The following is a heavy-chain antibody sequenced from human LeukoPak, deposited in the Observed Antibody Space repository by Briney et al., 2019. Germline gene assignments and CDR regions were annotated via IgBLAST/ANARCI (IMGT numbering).Heavy chain of an antibody. D-gene: IGHD3-3*01. CDR3: AKDLGDDFWSGYYFDC. Sequence: AGGSLRLSCAASGFTFSSYAMSWVRQAPGKGLEWVSAISGSGGSAYYADSVKGRFTISRDNSKNTLYLQMSSLRAEDTAVYYCAKDLGDDFWSGYYFDCWGQGTLVTVSS. CDR2: ISGSGGSA. CDR1: GFTFSSYA. V-gene: IGHV3-23*01. J-gene: IGHJ4*02.